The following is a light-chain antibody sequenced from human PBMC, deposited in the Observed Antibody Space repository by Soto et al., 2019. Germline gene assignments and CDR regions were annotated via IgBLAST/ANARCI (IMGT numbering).Light chain of an antibody. V-gene: IGLV1-44*01. CDR1: SSNIGKTT. J-gene: IGLJ1*01. CDR2: RND. CDR3: AAWDDRLSAHV. Sequence: QSVLTQPLSASGTPGQRVTISCSGSSSNIGKTTVHWFQQLPGTAPKVLIYRNDQRPSGVPDRFSGSTSGTSASLAINGLQPEDEADYYCAAWDDRLSAHVFGTGTKVTVL.